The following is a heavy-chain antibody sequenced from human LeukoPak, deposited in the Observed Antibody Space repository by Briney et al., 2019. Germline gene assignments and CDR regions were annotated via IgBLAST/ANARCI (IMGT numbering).Heavy chain of an antibody. V-gene: IGHV1-69*05. CDR2: IIPIFGTA. CDR3: ARGIREDIVVVPAAIPYYYYMDV. J-gene: IGHJ6*03. D-gene: IGHD2-2*02. CDR1: GGTFSSYA. Sequence: SVKVSCKASGGTFSSYAISWVRRAPGQGLEWMGGIIPIFGTANYAQKFQGRVTITTDESTSTAYMELSSLRSEDTAVYYCARGIREDIVVVPAAIPYYYYMDVWGKGTTVTVSS.